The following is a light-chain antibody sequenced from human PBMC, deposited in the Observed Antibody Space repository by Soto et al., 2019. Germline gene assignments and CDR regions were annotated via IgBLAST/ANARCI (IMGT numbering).Light chain of an antibody. CDR1: SGHSSYA. J-gene: IGLJ2*01. Sequence: QLVLTQSPSASASLGASVKLTCTLSSGHSSYAIAWHQQQPEKGPRYLMKLNSDGSHSKGVVIRDRFSGSSSGAERYLTISCLQSEDEADYFCQTWGTGIRVFGGGTKLTVL. CDR2: LNSDGSH. CDR3: QTWGTGIRV. V-gene: IGLV4-69*01.